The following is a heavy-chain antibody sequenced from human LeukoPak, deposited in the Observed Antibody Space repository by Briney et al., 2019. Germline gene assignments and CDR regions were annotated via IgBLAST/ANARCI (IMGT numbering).Heavy chain of an antibody. D-gene: IGHD3-3*01. J-gene: IGHJ4*02. CDR3: AKGGVLRFLEWLSRGYFDY. CDR1: GSAFSSYA. CDR2: ISGSGGST. V-gene: IGHV3-23*01. Sequence: PGGSLRLSSAASGSAFSSYAMSWVRQAPGKGLEGVSAISGSGGSTYYAVSVKGRFTISRDNSKNTLYLQMNSLRAEDTAVYYCAKGGVLRFLEWLSRGYFDYWGQGTLVTVSS.